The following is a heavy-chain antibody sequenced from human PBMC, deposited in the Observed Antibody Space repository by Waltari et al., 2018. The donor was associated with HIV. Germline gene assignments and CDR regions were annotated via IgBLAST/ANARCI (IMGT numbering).Heavy chain of an antibody. CDR2: IIPVFGTT. CDR3: ARMATVVDWYFDL. CDR1: GGTFTNYP. Sequence: LQLVQSGAAVKKPGSSVKVSCKASGGTFTNYPITRVRQAPGQGLEWMGWIIPVFGTTNYAQKFQGRLTIIADESTSTGYMELSSLRSEDTAVYYCARMATVVDWYFDLWGRGTLVTVSS. V-gene: IGHV1-69*01. D-gene: IGHD2-15*01. J-gene: IGHJ2*01.